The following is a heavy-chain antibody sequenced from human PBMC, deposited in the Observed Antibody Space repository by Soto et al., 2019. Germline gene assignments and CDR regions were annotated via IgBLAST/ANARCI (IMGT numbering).Heavy chain of an antibody. Sequence: VASVKVSCKASGYTFTSYGISWVRQAPGQGLEWMGWISAYNGNTNYAQKLQGRVTMTTDTSTSTAYMELRSLRSDDTAVYYCARDGGGTFGGVIAKATDFDYWGQGTLVTVSS. V-gene: IGHV1-18*01. CDR3: ARDGGGTFGGVIAKATDFDY. D-gene: IGHD3-16*02. J-gene: IGHJ4*02. CDR1: GYTFTSYG. CDR2: ISAYNGNT.